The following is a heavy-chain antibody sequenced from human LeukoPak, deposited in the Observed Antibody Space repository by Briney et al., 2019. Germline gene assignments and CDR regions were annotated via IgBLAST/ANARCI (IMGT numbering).Heavy chain of an antibody. V-gene: IGHV3-30*02. D-gene: IGHD6-13*01. J-gene: IGHJ4*02. CDR1: GFTFSSYD. Sequence: GGSLRLSCAASGFTFSSYDIHWVRQAPGKGLEWVAFIRYDGSNKKYADSVRGRFTISRDNSKNTLYLQMNSLRVEDTAVYYCARDPGIAAAGTVGYFDSWGQGILVTVSS. CDR3: ARDPGIAAAGTVGYFDS. CDR2: IRYDGSNK.